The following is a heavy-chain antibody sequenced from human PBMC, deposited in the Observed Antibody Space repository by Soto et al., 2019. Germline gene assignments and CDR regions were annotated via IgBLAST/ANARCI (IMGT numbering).Heavy chain of an antibody. CDR2: INYSGST. CDR1: GGSFSGYY. CDR3: ARRNYFYALDV. V-gene: IGHV4-34*01. J-gene: IGHJ6*02. Sequence: PSETLSLTCAVSGGSFSGYYWGWVRQPPGKGLEWVGEINYSGSTNYNPSLKRRVTISVDTSKNQVSLKVTSVTAADTAMYYCARRNYFYALDVWGQGTTGTV.